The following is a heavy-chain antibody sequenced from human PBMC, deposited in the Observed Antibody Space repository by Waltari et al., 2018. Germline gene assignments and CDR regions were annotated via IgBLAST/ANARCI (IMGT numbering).Heavy chain of an antibody. CDR1: GYMLSNYG. D-gene: IGHD3-10*01. Sequence: QVQLVQSGAEVKRPGASVKVSCKASGYMLSNYGIGWVRQAPGKGREWMGWVTPYTGNTNLEQKFQGRVTMTADTSTNTAYMELTSLRSDDTAVYYCTRPRGPGPRGPGGLYWYFDLWGRGTLVTVSS. CDR3: TRPRGPGPRGPGGLYWYFDL. CDR2: VTPYTGNT. J-gene: IGHJ2*01. V-gene: IGHV1-18*01.